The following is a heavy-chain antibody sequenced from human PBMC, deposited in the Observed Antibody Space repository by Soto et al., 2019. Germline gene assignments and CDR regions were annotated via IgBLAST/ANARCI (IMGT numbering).Heavy chain of an antibody. CDR2: ISYDGSNK. Sequence: QVQLVESGGGVVQPGRSLRLSCAASGFTFSSYAMHWVRQAPGKGLEWVAVISYDGSNKYYADSVKGRFTISRDNSKNTLYLQKNSLIAEDTAVYYCAIDLPHSYGYLEVDDYWGQGTLVTVSS. V-gene: IGHV3-30-3*01. J-gene: IGHJ4*02. CDR1: GFTFSSYA. D-gene: IGHD5-18*01. CDR3: AIDLPHSYGYLEVDDY.